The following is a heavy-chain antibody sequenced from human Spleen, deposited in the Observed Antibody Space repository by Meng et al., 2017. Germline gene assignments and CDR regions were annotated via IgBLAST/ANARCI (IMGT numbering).Heavy chain of an antibody. Sequence: SETLSLTCTVSGGSLHSYFWSWIRQPPGKGLEWIGYIFYSGSTNYNPSLKSRVTISVDTSKNQFSLRLSSVTAADTAVYYCARNLWFGELVPPYYFDYWGQGTLVTVSS. J-gene: IGHJ4*02. D-gene: IGHD3-10*01. CDR1: GGSLHSYF. CDR3: ARNLWFGELVPPYYFDY. CDR2: IFYSGST. V-gene: IGHV4-59*12.